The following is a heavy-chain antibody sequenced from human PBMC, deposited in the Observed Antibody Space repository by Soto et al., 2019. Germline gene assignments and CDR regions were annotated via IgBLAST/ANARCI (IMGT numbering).Heavy chain of an antibody. CDR3: ARDGGYCSGGSCYDGMDV. Sequence: QVQLQESGPGLVKPSETLSLTCTVSGGSVSSGSYYWSWIRQPPGKGLEWIGYIYYSGSTNYNPTLKSRVPISVDTSKNQFSLKLSSVTAADTAVYYCARDGGYCSGGSCYDGMDVWGQGTTVTVSS. D-gene: IGHD2-15*01. V-gene: IGHV4-61*01. CDR2: IYYSGST. J-gene: IGHJ6*02. CDR1: GGSVSSGSYY.